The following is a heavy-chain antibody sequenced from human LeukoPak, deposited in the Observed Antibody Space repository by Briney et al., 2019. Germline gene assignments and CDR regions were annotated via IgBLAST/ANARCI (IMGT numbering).Heavy chain of an antibody. CDR2: INPNSGGT. D-gene: IGHD3-22*01. CDR1: GYTFTGYY. Sequence: ASVKVSCKASGYTFTGYYMHWVRQAPGQGLEWMGWINPNSGGTNYAQKFQGRVTMTRDTSISTAYMELSRLRSDDTAVYYCARVGLFRYDSSGYYLGHAFDIWGQGTMVTVSS. V-gene: IGHV1-2*02. CDR3: ARVGLFRYDSSGYYLGHAFDI. J-gene: IGHJ3*02.